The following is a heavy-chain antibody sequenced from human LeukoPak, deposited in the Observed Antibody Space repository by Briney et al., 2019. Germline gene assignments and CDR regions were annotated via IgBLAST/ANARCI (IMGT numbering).Heavy chain of an antibody. CDR1: GYTLSKLS. D-gene: IGHD5-24*01. V-gene: IGHV1-24*01. J-gene: IGHJ4*02. Sequence: ASVKVSCKAPGYTLSKLSIHWVRQPSGKGLEWMGAFDPEDGETIYAQEFQGRATMTADTSTDTAYMELSSLTSDDTAVYYCVIDPYTTTDDNNFEPQGAYWGQGTLVTVSS. CDR2: FDPEDGET. CDR3: VIDPYTTTDDNNFEPQGAY.